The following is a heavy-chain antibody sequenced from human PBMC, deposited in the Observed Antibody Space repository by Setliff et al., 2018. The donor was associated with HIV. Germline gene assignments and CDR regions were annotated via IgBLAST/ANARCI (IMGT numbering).Heavy chain of an antibody. J-gene: IGHJ4*02. Sequence: SETLSLTCTVSGGSISTYYWSWIRQSPGKGLEWIGYIYYNGSTNYNPSLKSRVTISVDTSKNQFSLKLSSVTAADTAVYYCARHSDIAARRTYFDYWGQGTLVTVSS. CDR1: GGSISTYY. D-gene: IGHD6-6*01. CDR2: IYYNGST. CDR3: ARHSDIAARRTYFDY. V-gene: IGHV4-59*08.